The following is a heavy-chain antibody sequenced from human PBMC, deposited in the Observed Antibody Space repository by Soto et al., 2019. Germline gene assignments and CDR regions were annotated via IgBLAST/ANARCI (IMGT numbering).Heavy chain of an antibody. V-gene: IGHV4-59*01. Sequence: SETLSLTCTVSGGSISSYYWSWIRQPPGKGLEWIGYIYYSGSTNYNPSLKSRVTISVDTSKNQFSLKLSSVTAADTAVYYCARVISVYCSGGSCLSGAYNWFDPWGQGTLVTVSS. J-gene: IGHJ5*02. CDR1: GGSISSYY. CDR3: ARVISVYCSGGSCLSGAYNWFDP. D-gene: IGHD2-15*01. CDR2: IYYSGST.